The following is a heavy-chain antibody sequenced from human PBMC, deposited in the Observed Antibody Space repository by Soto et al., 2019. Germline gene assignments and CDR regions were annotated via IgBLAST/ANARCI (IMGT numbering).Heavy chain of an antibody. Sequence: PGGSLRLSCAASGFTVSSNYMSWVRQAPGKGLEWVSVIYSGGSTYYADSVKGRFTISRDNSKNTLYLQMNSLRAEDTAVYYCAKDHYHRDYEVTFVDYWGQGTLVTVSS. J-gene: IGHJ4*02. V-gene: IGHV3-66*01. CDR3: AKDHYHRDYEVTFVDY. D-gene: IGHD4-17*01. CDR2: IYSGGST. CDR1: GFTVSSNY.